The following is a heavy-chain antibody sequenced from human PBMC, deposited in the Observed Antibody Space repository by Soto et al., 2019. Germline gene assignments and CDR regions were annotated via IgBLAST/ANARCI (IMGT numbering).Heavy chain of an antibody. CDR2: IKQDGREK. CDR3: ARDIATVLRFLEWSRTYYYYGMDV. Sequence: SLRLSCAASGFTFSSYWMSWVRQAPGEGLEWVANIKQDGREKYYVDSVKGRFTISRDNAKNSLYLQMNSLRAEDTAVYYCARDIATVLRFLEWSRTYYYYGMDVWGQGTTVTVSS. J-gene: IGHJ6*02. CDR1: GFTFSSYW. D-gene: IGHD3-3*01. V-gene: IGHV3-7*01.